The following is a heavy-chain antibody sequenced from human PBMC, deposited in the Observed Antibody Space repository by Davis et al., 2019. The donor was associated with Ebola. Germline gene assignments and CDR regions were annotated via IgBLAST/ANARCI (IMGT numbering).Heavy chain of an antibody. V-gene: IGHV3-7*01. D-gene: IGHD1-1*01. CDR3: ARDLFRGVHYFDY. Sequence: GGSLRLSCAASGFTFSSYWMSWVRQAPGKGLYWVANIKQDGSEKYYVDSVKGRFTISRDNAKNSLYLQMNSLRAEDTAVYYCARDLFRGVHYFDYWGQGTLVTVSS. CDR1: GFTFSSYW. CDR2: IKQDGSEK. J-gene: IGHJ4*02.